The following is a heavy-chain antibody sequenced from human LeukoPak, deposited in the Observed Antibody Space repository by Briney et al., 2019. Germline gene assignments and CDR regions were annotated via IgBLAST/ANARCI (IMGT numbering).Heavy chain of an antibody. J-gene: IGHJ4*02. CDR1: GFTFSSYA. V-gene: IGHV3-23*01. CDR3: AKVGGETARPYHFDY. Sequence: GGSLRLSCAASGFTFSSYAMSWVRQAPGKGLEWVSASGSGGSTYYADSVKGRFTISRDNSKNTLYLQMNSLRAEDTAVYYCAKVGGETARPYHFDYWGQGTLVTVSS. CDR2: SGSGGST. D-gene: IGHD3-16*01.